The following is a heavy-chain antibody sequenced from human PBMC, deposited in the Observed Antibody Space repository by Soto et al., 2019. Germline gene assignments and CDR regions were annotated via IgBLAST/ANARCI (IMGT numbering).Heavy chain of an antibody. CDR2: IAGNGGIL. Sequence: GGSLRLSCVAPGFTFSNYVMSWVRQAPGKGLECDAAIAGNGGILYYTDAVKGRCSISRDNSKNTLHLQMNSLRAEDTAVYYCARRQFFSFDSWGQGILVTVSS. CDR1: GFTFSNYV. D-gene: IGHD6-19*01. V-gene: IGHV3-23*01. J-gene: IGHJ4*02. CDR3: ARRQFFSFDS.